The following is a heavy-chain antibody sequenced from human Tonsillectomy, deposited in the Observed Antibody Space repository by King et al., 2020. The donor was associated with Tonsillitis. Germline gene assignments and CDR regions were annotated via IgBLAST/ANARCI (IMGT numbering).Heavy chain of an antibody. Sequence: VQLVESGGGLVKPGGSLRLSCAASGFTFSDYYMSWIRQAPGKGLEWDSYISSSSSYTNYADSVKGRFTISRDNAKNVLFLQMNSLRAEDTAVYYCVVEYSSSKVDYWGQGTLVTVSS. V-gene: IGHV3-11*06. CDR3: VVEYSSSKVDY. CDR2: ISSSSSYT. CDR1: GFTFSDYY. D-gene: IGHD6-6*01. J-gene: IGHJ4*02.